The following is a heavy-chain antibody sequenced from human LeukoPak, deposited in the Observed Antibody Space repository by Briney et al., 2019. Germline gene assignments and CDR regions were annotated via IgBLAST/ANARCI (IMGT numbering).Heavy chain of an antibody. D-gene: IGHD6-19*01. CDR2: ISYSGTT. CDR1: GGSISSRPYY. Sequence: SETLSLTCTVSGGSISSRPYYWGWVRQPPGKGLEWIGTISYSGTTYYSPSLKSRVTISLDTSKNQFSLKLSSVTAADTAVYYCARESREAVAPWGDPNAFDIWGQGTMVTVSS. V-gene: IGHV4-39*07. CDR3: ARESREAVAPWGDPNAFDI. J-gene: IGHJ3*02.